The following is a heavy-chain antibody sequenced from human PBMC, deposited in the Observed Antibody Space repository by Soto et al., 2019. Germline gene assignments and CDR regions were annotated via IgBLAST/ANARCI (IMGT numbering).Heavy chain of an antibody. D-gene: IGHD6-13*01. CDR1: GFTFSSYG. Sequence: GGSLRLSCAASGFTFSSYGMHWVRQAPGKGLEWVAVISYDGSNKYYADSVKGRFTISRDNSKNTLYLQMNSLRAEDTAVYYCAKAGIAAAGTEYYFDYWGQGTLVTVSS. J-gene: IGHJ4*02. CDR2: ISYDGSNK. V-gene: IGHV3-30*18. CDR3: AKAGIAAAGTEYYFDY.